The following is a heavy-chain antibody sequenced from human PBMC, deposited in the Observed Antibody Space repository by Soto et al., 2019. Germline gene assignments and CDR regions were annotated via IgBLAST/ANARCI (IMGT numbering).Heavy chain of an antibody. CDR2: INPSGGST. Sequence: QVQLVQSGAEVKKPGASVKVSCKASGYTFTSYYMHWVRQAPGQGLEWMGIINPSGGSTSYAQKFQGRVTMTRDTSSSTVYMELSSLRSEDTAVYYCARAKPSSGSYLGGKYYFDYWGQGTLVTVSS. D-gene: IGHD1-26*01. V-gene: IGHV1-46*01. CDR1: GYTFTSYY. J-gene: IGHJ4*02. CDR3: ARAKPSSGSYLGGKYYFDY.